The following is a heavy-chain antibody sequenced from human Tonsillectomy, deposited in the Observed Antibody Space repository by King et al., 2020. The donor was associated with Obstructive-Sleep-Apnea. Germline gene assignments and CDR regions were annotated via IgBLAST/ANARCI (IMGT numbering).Heavy chain of an antibody. D-gene: IGHD2-2*01. V-gene: IGHV5-51*01. CDR2: IFTGDSDT. CDR1: GYNFISYW. J-gene: IGHJ3*02. Sequence: QLVQSGAEVKKPGESLKISCKASGYNFISYWIGWVRQIPGKGLEWMGTIFTGDSDTRYSPSLQGQVTISADKSISTAYLQWSSLKASDTATYYCARPIGYCSSITCSDAFHIWGQGTTVTVSS. CDR3: ARPIGYCSSITCSDAFHI.